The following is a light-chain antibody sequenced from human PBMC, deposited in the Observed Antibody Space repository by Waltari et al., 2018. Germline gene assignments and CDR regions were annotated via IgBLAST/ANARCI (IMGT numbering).Light chain of an antibody. J-gene: IGKJ3*01. Sequence: ETIMTQSPATLPVSPGQRASLACRASQRIGANLAGYQQNPGQAPRLLIYGAYTRASGVPARFSAVGYGSDFTLTISDLQSEDLGMYYGHQYDDWPHTFGPGTRLDV. CDR3: HQYDDWPHT. CDR1: QRIGAN. V-gene: IGKV3-15*01. CDR2: GAY.